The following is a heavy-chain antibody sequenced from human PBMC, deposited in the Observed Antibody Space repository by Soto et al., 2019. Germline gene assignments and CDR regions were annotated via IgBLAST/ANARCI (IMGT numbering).Heavy chain of an antibody. CDR3: ARLKQHQEHYYYYGMDV. Sequence: PGESLKISCKGSGYSFTSYLIGLVRQMPGKGLEGMGIIYPGDSDTRYSPSFQGQVTISADKTISTAYLQWSSLKASDTAMYYCARLKQHQEHYYYYGMDVWGQGTTVTVSS. V-gene: IGHV5-51*01. CDR2: IYPGDSDT. D-gene: IGHD6-13*01. J-gene: IGHJ6*02. CDR1: GYSFTSYL.